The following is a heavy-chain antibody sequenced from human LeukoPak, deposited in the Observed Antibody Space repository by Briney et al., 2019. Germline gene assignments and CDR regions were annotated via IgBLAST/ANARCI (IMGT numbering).Heavy chain of an antibody. CDR2: VKGDGVTT. D-gene: IGHD6-19*01. CDR3: VRDTGSGWDFDY. CDR1: GFTFNAYA. Sequence: GGSLRLSCAASGFTFNAYAIHWVRQAPGKGLEWFSLVKGDGVTTDYANSVKGRFTVSRDNSKNSLYLQMSNLRTEDTALYYCVRDTGSGWDFDYWGQGTLVTVSS. J-gene: IGHJ4*02. V-gene: IGHV3-43*02.